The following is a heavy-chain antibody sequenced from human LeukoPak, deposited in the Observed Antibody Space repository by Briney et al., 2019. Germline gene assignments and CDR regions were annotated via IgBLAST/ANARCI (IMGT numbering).Heavy chain of an antibody. Sequence: PSETLSPTCTVSGASISSYYWSWVRQPPGKRVEWIGYIYYSGSTDYNPSLKTRVTISVDTSKNQLSLKLSSVTAADTAVYYCARGWGYFDYWGQGTLVTVSS. J-gene: IGHJ4*02. CDR3: ARGWGYFDY. V-gene: IGHV4-59*01. CDR2: IYYSGST. CDR1: GASISSYY. D-gene: IGHD3-16*01.